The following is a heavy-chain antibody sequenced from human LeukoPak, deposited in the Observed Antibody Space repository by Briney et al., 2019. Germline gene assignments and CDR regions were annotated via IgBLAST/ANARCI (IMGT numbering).Heavy chain of an antibody. CDR2: ISGSGGST. Sequence: GGSLRLSCAASGFTFSSYAMSWVRQAPGKGLEWVSAISGSGGSTYYADSVKGRFTISRDNSKNSLYLQMNSLRAEDTAVYYCARGLIGYYFDYWGQGTLVTVSS. CDR3: ARGLIGYYFDY. J-gene: IGHJ4*02. CDR1: GFTFSSYA. D-gene: IGHD3-10*01. V-gene: IGHV3-23*01.